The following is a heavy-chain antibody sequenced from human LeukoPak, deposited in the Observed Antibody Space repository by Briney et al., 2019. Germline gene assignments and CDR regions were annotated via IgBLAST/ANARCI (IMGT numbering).Heavy chain of an antibody. D-gene: IGHD5-18*01. J-gene: IGHJ4*02. CDR1: GGSTSSYY. CDR3: ASSIYSYGYPLFDY. V-gene: IGHV4-59*01. Sequence: SETLSLTCTVSGGSTSSYYWSWIRQPPGKGLEWIGYIYYSGSTNYNPSLKSRVTISVDTSKDQFSLKLSSVTAADTAVYYCASSIYSYGYPLFDYWGQGTLVTVSS. CDR2: IYYSGST.